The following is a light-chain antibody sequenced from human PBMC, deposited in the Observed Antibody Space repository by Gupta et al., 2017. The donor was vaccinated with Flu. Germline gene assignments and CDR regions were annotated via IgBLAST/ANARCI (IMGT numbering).Light chain of an antibody. CDR2: AAS. J-gene: IGKJ1*01. CDR1: QSITTY. CDR3: QQSYSTPWT. V-gene: IGKV1-39*01. Sequence: DIQMTQSPSSLSASVGDRVTITCRASQSITTYLNWYQHKPGKAPQLLVYAASSLQSGVPSRFSGSGSGTDFTLTISSLQPEDFATYFCQQSYSTPWTFGQGTKVEI.